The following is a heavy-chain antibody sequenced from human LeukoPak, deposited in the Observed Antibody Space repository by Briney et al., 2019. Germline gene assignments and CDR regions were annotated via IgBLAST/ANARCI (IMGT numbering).Heavy chain of an antibody. CDR2: INPSGGST. J-gene: IGHJ3*02. V-gene: IGHV1-46*01. CDR1: GYTFTSYG. CDR3: ARHGRFYDAFDI. D-gene: IGHD3-3*01. Sequence: ASVKVSCKASGYTFTSYGISWVRQAPGQGLEWMGIINPSGGSTSYAQKFQGRVTMTRDTSTSTVYMDLSRLRSDDTAVYYCARHGRFYDAFDIWGQGTMVTVSS.